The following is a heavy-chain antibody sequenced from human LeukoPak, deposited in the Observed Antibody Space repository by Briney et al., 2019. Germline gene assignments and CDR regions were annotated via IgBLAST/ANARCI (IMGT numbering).Heavy chain of an antibody. Sequence: PSETLSLTCAVYGGSFSGYYWSWIRQPPGKGLEWIGEINHSGSTNYNPSLKSRVTISVDTSKNQFSLKLSSVTAADTAVYYCARRSLLWFGEFLDYFDYWGQGTLVTVSS. D-gene: IGHD3-10*01. V-gene: IGHV4-34*01. CDR1: GGSFSGYY. CDR2: INHSGST. CDR3: ARRSLLWFGEFLDYFDY. J-gene: IGHJ4*02.